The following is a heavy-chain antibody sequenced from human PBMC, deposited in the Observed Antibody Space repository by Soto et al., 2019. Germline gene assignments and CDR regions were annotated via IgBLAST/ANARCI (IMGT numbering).Heavy chain of an antibody. D-gene: IGHD2-21*01. CDR1: GYSFTSYW. Sequence: PGESLKISCKGSGYSFTSYWIGWVRQMPGKGLEWMGIIYPGDSDTRYSPSFQGQVTISADKSISTAYLQWSSLKASDTAMYYCASRGYFGGYDQYYMDVWGKGTTVTVSS. CDR3: ASRGYFGGYDQYYMDV. CDR2: IYPGDSDT. V-gene: IGHV5-51*01. J-gene: IGHJ6*03.